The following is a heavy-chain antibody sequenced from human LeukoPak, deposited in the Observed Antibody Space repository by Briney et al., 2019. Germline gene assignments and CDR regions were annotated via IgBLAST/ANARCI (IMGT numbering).Heavy chain of an antibody. CDR1: GFTFSSYS. CDR3: GRESKVGAQTDY. V-gene: IGHV3-21*01. D-gene: IGHD1-26*01. Sequence: GGSLRLSCAASGFTFSSYSMNWVRQAPGKGLEWVSSISSSSSYIYYADSVKGRFTISRDNAKNSLYLQMNSLRAEDTAVYYCGRESKVGAQTDYWGQGTLVTVSS. CDR2: ISSSSSYI. J-gene: IGHJ4*02.